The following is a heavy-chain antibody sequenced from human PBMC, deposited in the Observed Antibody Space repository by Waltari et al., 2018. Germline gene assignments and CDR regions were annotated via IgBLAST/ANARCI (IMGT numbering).Heavy chain of an antibody. V-gene: IGHV3-23*04. J-gene: IGHJ2*01. Sequence: EVQLVESGXGLVQPGGSLRLSCAXSGFTFSSYAXSXVRQSPGKGLEVVSSIGVSGVTICXEDSVKGRXPTSXDNXKNXXXLXMDSLRAXXXAIYXCAKSAAATXXFWYFDLXGRGTLVTVXS. D-gene: IGHD6-13*01. CDR3: AKSAAATXXFWYFDL. CDR1: GFTFSSYA. CDR2: IGVSGVTI.